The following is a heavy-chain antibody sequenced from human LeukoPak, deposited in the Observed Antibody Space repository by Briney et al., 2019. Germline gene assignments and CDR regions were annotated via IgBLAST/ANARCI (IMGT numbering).Heavy chain of an antibody. V-gene: IGHV3-13*01. Sequence: GSLRLSCAASGFTFSSYDMHWVRQTTGKGLEWVSAISIAGATYYAGSVKGRFTISRENAKNSLYLQMDSLRVGDTAVYYCTRALAGSHYGMDVWGQGTTVTVFS. CDR2: ISIAGAT. J-gene: IGHJ6*02. CDR1: GFTFSSYD. CDR3: TRALAGSHYGMDV. D-gene: IGHD1-26*01.